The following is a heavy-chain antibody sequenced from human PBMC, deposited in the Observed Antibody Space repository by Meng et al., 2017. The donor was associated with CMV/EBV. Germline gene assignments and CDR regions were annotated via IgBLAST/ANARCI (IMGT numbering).Heavy chain of an antibody. D-gene: IGHD6-13*01. CDR2: INPSGGST. V-gene: IGHV1-46*01. CDR3: ARDRAHYSSSWSSDYGMDV. Sequence: ASVKVSCKASGYTFTSYYMHWVRQAPGQGLEWMGIINPSGGSTSYAQKFQGRVTMTRDTSTSTVYMELSSLGSEDTDVYYCARDRAHYSSSWSSDYGMDVWGQGTTVTVSS. J-gene: IGHJ6*02. CDR1: GYTFTSYY.